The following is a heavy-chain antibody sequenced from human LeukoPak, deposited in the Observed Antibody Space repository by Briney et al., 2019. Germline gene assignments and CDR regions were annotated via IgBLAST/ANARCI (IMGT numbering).Heavy chain of an antibody. Sequence: GASVKVSCKASGYTFTSYDINWVRQATGQGIEWMGWMNPNSGNTGYAQKYQGRVTITRNTSISTAYMELSSLRSEDTAVYYCATVDSSGYSQFDYWGQGTLVTVSS. CDR3: ATVDSSGYSQFDY. J-gene: IGHJ4*02. D-gene: IGHD3-22*01. CDR2: MNPNSGNT. CDR1: GYTFTSYD. V-gene: IGHV1-8*03.